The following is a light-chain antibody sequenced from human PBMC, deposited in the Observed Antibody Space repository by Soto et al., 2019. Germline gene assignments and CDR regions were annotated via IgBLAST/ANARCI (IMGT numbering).Light chain of an antibody. Sequence: QSALTQPASVSGSPGQSITISCTGTSSDVGSSNLVSWYQQHPGKAPKLMIYEGNKRPSGVSNRFSGSKSGNTASLTISVLQAEDEADYYCCSYADNNTRVFGGGTKLTVL. V-gene: IGLV2-23*01. CDR1: SSDVGSSNL. J-gene: IGLJ3*02. CDR2: EGN. CDR3: CSYADNNTRV.